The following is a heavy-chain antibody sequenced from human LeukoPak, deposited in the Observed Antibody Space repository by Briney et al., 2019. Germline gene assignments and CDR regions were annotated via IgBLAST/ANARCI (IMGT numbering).Heavy chain of an antibody. CDR1: GGSISSSSYY. J-gene: IGHJ4*02. Sequence: SETLSLTCTVSGGSISSSSYYWGWLRQPPGKGLEWIGSIYYSGSTYYNPSLKSRVTISVDTSKNQFSLKLSSVTAADTAVYYCALTLGYCSSTSCSWYWGQGTLVTVSS. CDR3: ALTLGYCSSTSCSWY. V-gene: IGHV4-39*01. CDR2: IYYSGST. D-gene: IGHD2-2*01.